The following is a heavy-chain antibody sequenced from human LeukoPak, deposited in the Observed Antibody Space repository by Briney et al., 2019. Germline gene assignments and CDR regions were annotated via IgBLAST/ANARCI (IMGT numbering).Heavy chain of an antibody. V-gene: IGHV4-61*02. CDR2: IFTSGST. D-gene: IGHD3-10*01. CDR3: ARVIRGVNYYYYYYMDV. J-gene: IGHJ6*03. CDR1: GGSISSGSYY. Sequence: SETLSLTCTVSGGSISSGSYYWSWIRQPAGKGLEWIGRIFTSGSTNYNPSLKSRVTMSVDTSKNQFSLKLSSVTAADTAVYYCARVIRGVNYYYYYYMDVWGKGTTVTVSS.